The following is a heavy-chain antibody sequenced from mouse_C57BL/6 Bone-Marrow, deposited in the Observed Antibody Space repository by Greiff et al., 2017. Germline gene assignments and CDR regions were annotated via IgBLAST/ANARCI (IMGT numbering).Heavy chain of an antibody. CDR2: IDPSDSET. J-gene: IGHJ2*01. CDR3: ARSYYGNYFDY. Sequence: VQLQQPGAELVRPGSSVKLSCKASGYTFTSYWMHWVKQRPIQGLEWIGNIDPSDSETHSNQKFKDKATLTVDKSSSTAYMQLSSLTSEDSAVYYCARSYYGNYFDYWGQGTTLTVSS. CDR1: GYTFTSYW. V-gene: IGHV1-52*01. D-gene: IGHD1-1*01.